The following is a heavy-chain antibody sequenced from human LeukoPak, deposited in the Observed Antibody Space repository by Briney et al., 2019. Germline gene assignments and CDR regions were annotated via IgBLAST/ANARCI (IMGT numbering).Heavy chain of an antibody. CDR3: ARDLGPRIAVAAEGGY. CDR2: FDPEDGET. V-gene: IGHV1-24*01. CDR1: GYTLTELS. J-gene: IGHJ4*02. D-gene: IGHD6-19*01. Sequence: ASVKVSCKVSGYTLTELSMHWVRQAPGKGLEWMGGFDPEDGETIYAQKFQGRVTMTEDTSTDTAYMELSSLRSEDTAVYYCARDLGPRIAVAAEGGYWGQGTLVTVSS.